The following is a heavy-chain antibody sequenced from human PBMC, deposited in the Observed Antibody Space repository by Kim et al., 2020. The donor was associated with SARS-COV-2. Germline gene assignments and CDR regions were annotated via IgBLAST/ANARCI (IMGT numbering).Heavy chain of an antibody. D-gene: IGHD3-3*01. Sequence: KCPGRVTITRDTSTGTVYMELSSLRSEDTAVYYCARGAIFGVDPRFDPWGQGTLVTVSS. J-gene: IGHJ5*02. CDR3: ARGAIFGVDPRFDP. V-gene: IGHV1-46*01.